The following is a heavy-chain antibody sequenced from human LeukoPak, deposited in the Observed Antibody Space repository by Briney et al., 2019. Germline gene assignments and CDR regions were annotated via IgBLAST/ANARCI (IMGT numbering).Heavy chain of an antibody. Sequence: ASVKVSCKASGYTFTSYDINWVRQATGQGLEWMGWMNPNSGNTGYAQKFQGRVTITRNTSISTAYMELSSLRSEDTAVYYCARVPPYYDILTGFGVYYYMDVWGKGTTVTVSS. CDR1: GYTFTSYD. V-gene: IGHV1-8*03. J-gene: IGHJ6*03. D-gene: IGHD3-9*01. CDR2: MNPNSGNT. CDR3: ARVPPYYDILTGFGVYYYMDV.